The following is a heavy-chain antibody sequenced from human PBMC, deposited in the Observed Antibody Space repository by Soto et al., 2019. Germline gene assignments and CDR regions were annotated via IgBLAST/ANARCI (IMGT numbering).Heavy chain of an antibody. D-gene: IGHD1-26*01. J-gene: IGHJ3*02. V-gene: IGHV3-30-3*01. CDR3: ARGWERTDDAFDI. CDR2: ISYDGSNK. Sequence: QVQLVESGGGVVQPGRSLRLSCAASGFTFSSYAMHWVRQAPGKGLEWVAVISYDGSNKYYADSVKGRFTISRDNSKNTLYLQMKSLRAEDTAVYYCARGWERTDDAFDIWGQGTMVTVSS. CDR1: GFTFSSYA.